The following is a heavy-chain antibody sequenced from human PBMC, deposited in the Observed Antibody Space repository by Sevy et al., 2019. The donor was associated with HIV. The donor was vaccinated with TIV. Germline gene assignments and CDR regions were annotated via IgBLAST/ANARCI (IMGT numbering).Heavy chain of an antibody. CDR2: IYHSGST. CDR1: GYSISSGYY. V-gene: IGHV4-38-2*02. J-gene: IGHJ4*02. CDR3: ARDKLFSRYDFWSGYRSASCYFDY. D-gene: IGHD3-3*01. Sequence: SETLSLTCTVSGYSISSGYYWGWIRQPPGKGLEWIGSIYHSGSTYYNPSLKSRVTISVDTSKNQFSLKLGSVTAADTALYYCARDKLFSRYDFWSGYRSASCYFDYWGQGTLVTVSS.